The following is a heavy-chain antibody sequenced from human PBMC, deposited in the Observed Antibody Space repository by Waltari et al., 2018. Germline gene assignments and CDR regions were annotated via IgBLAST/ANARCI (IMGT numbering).Heavy chain of an antibody. V-gene: IGHV1-69-2*01. CDR2: VDPEDGET. D-gene: IGHD3-16*01. J-gene: IGHJ4*02. CDR1: GYTFTDYY. CDR3: ARGGSRDGYNDLDY. Sequence: EVQLVQSGAEVKKPGATVKISCKASGYTFTDYYMHWVQQAPGKGLEWMGRVDPEDGETIYAEKFQGRVTITADTSTDTAYMELSSLRSEDTAVYYCARGGSRDGYNDLDYWGQGTLVTVSS.